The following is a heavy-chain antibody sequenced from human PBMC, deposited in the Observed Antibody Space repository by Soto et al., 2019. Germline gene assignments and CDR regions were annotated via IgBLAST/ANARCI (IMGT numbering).Heavy chain of an antibody. CDR1: GFTFSSYD. Sequence: PXGCLRLSCAACGFTFSSYDTHWVRQATGKGLEWVSAIGTAGDTYYPGSVKGRFTISRENAKNSLYLQMNSLRAGDTAVYYCARDGYYYGSGSYYNRPYGMDVWGQGTTVTVSS. J-gene: IGHJ6*02. V-gene: IGHV3-13*01. D-gene: IGHD3-10*01. CDR3: ARDGYYYGSGSYYNRPYGMDV. CDR2: IGTAGDT.